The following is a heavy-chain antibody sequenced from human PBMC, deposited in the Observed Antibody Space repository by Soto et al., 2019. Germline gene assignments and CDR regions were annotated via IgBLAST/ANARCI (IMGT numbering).Heavy chain of an antibody. J-gene: IGHJ4*02. Sequence: PGGSLRLSCAASGFTFNTYGMHWVRQAPGKGLDWVAVISYDGSDRYYADSVKGRFTISRDNSKNTLYLQMNSLRADDTAIYYCAKAQRGSGSHFDHWGQGTLVTVSS. CDR2: ISYDGSDR. CDR1: GFTFNTYG. V-gene: IGHV3-30*18. D-gene: IGHD1-26*01. CDR3: AKAQRGSGSHFDH.